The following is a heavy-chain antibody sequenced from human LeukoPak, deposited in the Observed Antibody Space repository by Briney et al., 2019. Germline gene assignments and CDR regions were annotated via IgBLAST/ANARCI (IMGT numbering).Heavy chain of an antibody. V-gene: IGHV3-21*01. CDR1: GFTFSSYS. CDR3: ASPSSGWYNFGY. D-gene: IGHD6-19*01. CDR2: ISSSSSYI. Sequence: GGSLRLSCAASGFTFSSYSMNWVRQAPGKGLEWVSSISSSSSYIYYADSVKGRSTISRDNAKNSLYLQMNSLRAEDTAVYYCASPSSGWYNFGYWGQGTLVTVSS. J-gene: IGHJ4*02.